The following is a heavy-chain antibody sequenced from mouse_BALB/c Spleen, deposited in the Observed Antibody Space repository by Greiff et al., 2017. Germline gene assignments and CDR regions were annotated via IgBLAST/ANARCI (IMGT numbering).Heavy chain of an antibody. CDR3: AREDDGPY. Sequence: VQLKESGPELVKPGASVKISCKASGYSFTGYYMHWVKQSHVKSLEWIGRINPYNGATSYNQNFKDKASLTVDKSSSTAYMELHSLTSEDSAVYYCAREDDGPYWGQGTTLTVSS. CDR1: GYSFTGYY. D-gene: IGHD2-3*01. V-gene: IGHV1-31*01. J-gene: IGHJ2*01. CDR2: INPYNGAT.